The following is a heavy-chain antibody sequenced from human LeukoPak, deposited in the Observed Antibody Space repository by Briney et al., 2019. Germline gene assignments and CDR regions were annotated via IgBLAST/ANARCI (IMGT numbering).Heavy chain of an antibody. CDR2: ISGYNGNT. CDR1: GYTFTTSG. D-gene: IGHD1-26*01. J-gene: IGHJ4*02. Sequence: GASVKVSCKASGYTFTTSGITWVRQAPGQGLEWMGWISGYNGNTKYGQDFKGRVTMTTDTSTTTAYMDLRSLRSADTAVYYCARGGRGGSNHFDYWGQGTLVTVSS. CDR3: ARGGRGGSNHFDY. V-gene: IGHV1-18*01.